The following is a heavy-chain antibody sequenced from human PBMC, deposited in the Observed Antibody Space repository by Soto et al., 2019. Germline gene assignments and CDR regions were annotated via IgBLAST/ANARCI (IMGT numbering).Heavy chain of an antibody. CDR3: ARSHRGSHSPLSSYYYGMDV. CDR1: GYTVTSYA. V-gene: IGHV1-3*01. J-gene: IGHJ6*02. CDR2: INAGNGNT. Sequence: ASVKVSFKASGYTVTSYAMHWVRQAPGQRLEWMGWINAGNGNTKYSQKFQGRVTITRDTSSSTAYMELSSLRSEDTAVYYCARSHRGSHSPLSSYYYGMDVWGQGTTVTVS. D-gene: IGHD1-26*01.